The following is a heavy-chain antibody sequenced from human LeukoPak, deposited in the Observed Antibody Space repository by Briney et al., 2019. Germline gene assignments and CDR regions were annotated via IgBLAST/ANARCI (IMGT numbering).Heavy chain of an antibody. CDR3: ARDGIVGAGRPY. Sequence: ASVKVSCKASGYTFTSYDINWVRQATGQGLEWMGWMNPNSGNTGYAQKFQGRVIMTRNTSISTAYMELSSLRSEDTAVYYCARDGIVGAGRPYWGQGTLVTVSS. D-gene: IGHD1-26*01. CDR1: GYTFTSYD. CDR2: MNPNSGNT. V-gene: IGHV1-8*01. J-gene: IGHJ4*02.